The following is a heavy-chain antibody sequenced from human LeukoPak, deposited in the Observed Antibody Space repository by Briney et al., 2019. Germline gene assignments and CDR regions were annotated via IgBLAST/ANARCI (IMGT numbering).Heavy chain of an antibody. D-gene: IGHD3-10*01. CDR3: ARRTMVREFDY. Sequence: GASVKVSCKASGGTFSSYAISWVRQAPGQGLEWMGGIIPIFGTANYAQKFQGRVTITADKSTSTAYMELSSLRSEDTAVYYCARRTMVREFDYWGQGTLVTVSS. CDR1: GGTFSSYA. V-gene: IGHV1-69*06. J-gene: IGHJ4*02. CDR2: IIPIFGTA.